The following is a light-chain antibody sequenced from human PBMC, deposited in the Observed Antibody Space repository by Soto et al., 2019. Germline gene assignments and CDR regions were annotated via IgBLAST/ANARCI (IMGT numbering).Light chain of an antibody. V-gene: IGLV2-14*01. CDR2: EVR. Sequence: QSFLTQPASVSWSPGQSITISCTGTSSDVGTYNRVSWYQQPPGTAPKLIIYEVRNRPAGVSNRFSGSKSGNTAYLTISGLQAEDEADYFCNSYTTSYTYVFGTGTKVTVL. CDR3: NSYTTSYTYV. J-gene: IGLJ1*01. CDR1: SSDVGTYNR.